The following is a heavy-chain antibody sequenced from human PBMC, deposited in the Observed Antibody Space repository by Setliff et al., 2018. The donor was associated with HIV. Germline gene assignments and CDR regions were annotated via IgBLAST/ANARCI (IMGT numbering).Heavy chain of an antibody. Sequence: SETLSLTCSVSGDSIRNSRDYWGWIRQPPGKGLEWIGNIYYSGTTYYSPSLNSRVTISVDRSGNHFSLRLSAVTAADTAVYYCARELDNSDNSDPFDVWGQGTMVTVSS. J-gene: IGHJ3*01. CDR2: IYYSGTT. D-gene: IGHD4-4*01. V-gene: IGHV4-39*02. CDR3: ARELDNSDNSDPFDV. CDR1: GDSIRNSRDY.